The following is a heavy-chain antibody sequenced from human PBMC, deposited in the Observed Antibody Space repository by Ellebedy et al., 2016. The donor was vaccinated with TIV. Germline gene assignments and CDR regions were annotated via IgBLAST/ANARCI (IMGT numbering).Heavy chain of an antibody. CDR1: GGAFSGYY. CDR2: VNHSGGT. V-gene: IGHV4-34*09. J-gene: IGHJ5*02. D-gene: IGHD6-13*01. Sequence: SETLSLTXAVYGGAFSGYYWTWIRQSPGRGLEWVGEVNHSGGTNYNPSLMSRVTISVDTSKNQFSLNLSSVTAADTAVYFCAREGLAAAGTNWFDPWGQGTLVTVSS. CDR3: AREGLAAAGTNWFDP.